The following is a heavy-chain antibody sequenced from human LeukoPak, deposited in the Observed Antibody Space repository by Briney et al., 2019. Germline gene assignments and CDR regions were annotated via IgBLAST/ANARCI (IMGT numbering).Heavy chain of an antibody. J-gene: IGHJ4*02. D-gene: IGHD3-10*01. CDR3: ARDLESTMVRGVIEYCGY. CDR1: GYTFTGYY. CDR2: INPNSGGT. V-gene: IGHV1-2*02. Sequence: GASVKVSCKASGYTFTGYYMHWVRQAPGQGLEWMGWINPNSGGTNYAQKFQGRVTMTRDTSISTAYMELSILRSDDTAVYYCARDLESTMVRGVIEYCGYWGQGTLVTVSS.